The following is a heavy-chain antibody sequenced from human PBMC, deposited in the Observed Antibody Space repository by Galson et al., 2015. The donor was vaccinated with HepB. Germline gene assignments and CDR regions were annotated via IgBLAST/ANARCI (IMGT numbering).Heavy chain of an antibody. J-gene: IGHJ3*02. CDR3: ARGMITIFGVAQDAFDI. Sequence: SVKVSCKASGYTFTSYGISWVRQAPGQGLEWMGWISAYNGNTNYAQKFQGRVTMTRDTSISTAYMELSRLRSDDTAVYYCARGMITIFGVAQDAFDIWGQGTMVTVSS. CDR2: ISAYNGNT. D-gene: IGHD3-3*01. V-gene: IGHV1-18*04. CDR1: GYTFTSYG.